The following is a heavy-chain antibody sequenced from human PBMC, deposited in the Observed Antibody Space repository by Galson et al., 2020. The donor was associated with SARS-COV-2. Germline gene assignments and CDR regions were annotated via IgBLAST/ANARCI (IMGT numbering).Heavy chain of an antibody. CDR3: ARASITMVRGFDP. Sequence: SETLSLTCTVSGGSVSSGSYYWSWIRQPPGKGLEWIGYIYYSGSTNYNPSLKSRVTISVDTSKNQFSLKLSSVTAADTAVYYCARASITMVRGFDPWGQGTLVTVSS. CDR2: IYYSGST. J-gene: IGHJ5*02. CDR1: GGSVSSGSYY. V-gene: IGHV4-61*01. D-gene: IGHD3-10*01.